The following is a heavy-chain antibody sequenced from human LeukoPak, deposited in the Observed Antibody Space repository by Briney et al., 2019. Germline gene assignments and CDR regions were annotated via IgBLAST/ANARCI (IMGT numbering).Heavy chain of an antibody. CDR3: ARHEPDILTGYYSY. Sequence: PSETLSLTCAVSGYSVSSGYYWGWIRQPPGKGLEWIGTIYHSGSTYHNPSLKSRVTISVDTSKNQFSLKLSSVTAADTAVYYCARHEPDILTGYYSYWGQGTLVTVSS. CDR1: GYSVSSGYY. V-gene: IGHV4-38-2*01. D-gene: IGHD3-9*01. J-gene: IGHJ4*02. CDR2: IYHSGST.